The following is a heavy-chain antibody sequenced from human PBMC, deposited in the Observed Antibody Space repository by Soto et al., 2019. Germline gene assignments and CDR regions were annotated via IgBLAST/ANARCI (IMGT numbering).Heavy chain of an antibody. CDR3: ARGRGYSSSTSLYYGMDV. V-gene: IGHV1-69*13. CDR1: GGTFSSYA. J-gene: IGHJ6*02. CDR2: IIPIFGTA. Sequence: GASVKVSCKASGGTFSSYAISWVRQAPGQGLEWMGGIIPIFGTANCAQKFQGRVTITADESTSTAYMELSSLRSEDTAVYYCARGRGYSSSTSLYYGMDVWGQGTTVTVSS. D-gene: IGHD6-13*01.